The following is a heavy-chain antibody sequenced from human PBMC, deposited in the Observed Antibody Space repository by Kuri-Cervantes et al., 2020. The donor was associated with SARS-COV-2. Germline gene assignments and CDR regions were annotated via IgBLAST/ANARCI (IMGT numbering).Heavy chain of an antibody. D-gene: IGHD1-26*01. Sequence: GESLKISCAASGFTVSTNFMNFFRQSAGKGLEWVSSLNPGGATFYADSVKGRFTISRDNAKKSLFLQMNSLRAEDTAVYYCASEVIPNPSEKYAYYGLDVWGQGTTVTVSS. CDR1: GFTVSTNF. CDR2: LNPGGAT. V-gene: IGHV3-66*01. J-gene: IGHJ6*02. CDR3: ASEVIPNPSEKYAYYGLDV.